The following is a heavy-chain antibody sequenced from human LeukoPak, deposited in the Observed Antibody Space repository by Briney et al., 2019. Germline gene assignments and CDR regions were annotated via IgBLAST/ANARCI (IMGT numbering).Heavy chain of an antibody. J-gene: IGHJ2*01. CDR2: IYYSGST. Sequence: SQTLSLTCTVSGGSISSGGYYWSWIRQHPGKGLEWIGYIYYSGSTYYNPSLKSRVTISVDTSKNQFSLKLSSVTAADTAVYYCARISVTTVTTVNWYFDLWGRGTLVTVSS. CDR3: ARISVTTVTTVNWYFDL. D-gene: IGHD4-11*01. CDR1: GGSISSGGYY. V-gene: IGHV4-31*03.